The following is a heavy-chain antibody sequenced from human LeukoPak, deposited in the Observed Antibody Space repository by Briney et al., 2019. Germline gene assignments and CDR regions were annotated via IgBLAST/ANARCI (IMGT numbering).Heavy chain of an antibody. CDR1: GGSISSGSYY. Sequence: TLSLTCTVSGGSISSGSYYWSWIRQPAGKGLEWIGRIYTSGSTNYNPSLKSRVTISVDTSKNQFSLKLSSVTAADTAVYYCARDWRTLYCSGGSCYSGDAFDIWGQGTMVTVSS. D-gene: IGHD2-15*01. CDR2: IYTSGST. V-gene: IGHV4-61*02. J-gene: IGHJ3*02. CDR3: ARDWRTLYCSGGSCYSGDAFDI.